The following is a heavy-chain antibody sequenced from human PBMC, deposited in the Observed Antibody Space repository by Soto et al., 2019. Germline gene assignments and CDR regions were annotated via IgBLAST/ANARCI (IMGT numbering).Heavy chain of an antibody. CDR3: ARGRYCLTGRCFPNWFDS. J-gene: IGHJ5*01. CDR1: GDSISTVDYF. V-gene: IGHV4-30-4*01. Sequence: QVHLLESGPGLVKPSQTLSLTCSVSGDSISTVDYFWAWIRQPPGQALEYIGYIYKSTTTYYNPSFESRVAIPLDTSKSQCSLNVTSVTAADTAVYFCARGRYCLTGRCFPNWFDSWGQGTLVTVSS. D-gene: IGHD2-15*01. CDR2: IYKSTTT.